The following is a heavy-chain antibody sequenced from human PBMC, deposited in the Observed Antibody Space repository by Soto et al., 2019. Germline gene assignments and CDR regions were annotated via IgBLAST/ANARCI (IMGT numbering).Heavy chain of an antibody. Sequence: QAQLVESGGGVVQPGRSLRLSCEASGLTFSAYGMHWVRQAPGKGLEWVATISYDGTKKYFTDSVKGRFTISRDNSKSTLYLQMNSLRSEDTAVYYCAKASHCNKGRCVLGLNGDRAFDIWGQGTMVTVSS. CDR1: GLTFSAYG. J-gene: IGHJ3*02. D-gene: IGHD2-8*01. CDR2: ISYDGTKK. V-gene: IGHV3-30*18. CDR3: AKASHCNKGRCVLGLNGDRAFDI.